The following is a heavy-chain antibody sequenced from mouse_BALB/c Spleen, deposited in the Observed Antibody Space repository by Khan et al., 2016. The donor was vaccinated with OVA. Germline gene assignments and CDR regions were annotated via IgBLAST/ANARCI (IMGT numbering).Heavy chain of an antibody. CDR1: GYTFTSYG. D-gene: IGHD2-10*01. J-gene: IGHJ4*01. V-gene: IGHV9-3-1*01. CDR3: ARPPYFSYTLDY. Sequence: QVQLQQSGPELKKPGETVKISCKASGYTFTSYGMNWVKQSPGKALKWMGWINTYTGEPTYADDFKGRFAFSLETSANTAYLQINNLKNEDTATYFCARPPYFSYTLDYWGQGTSVTVSS. CDR2: INTYTGEP.